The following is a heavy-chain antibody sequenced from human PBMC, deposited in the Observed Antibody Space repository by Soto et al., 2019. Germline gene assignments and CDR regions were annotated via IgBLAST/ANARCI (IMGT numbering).Heavy chain of an antibody. V-gene: IGHV4-4*02. CDR1: GGSISSGW. J-gene: IGHJ5*02. Sequence: QVQLQESGPGLVKPSGTLSLTCGVSGGSISSGWWTWVRQPPGKGLEWIGKILYSGSTNYNSSLKSRDTIKIDKSKNLYSLSPTSVTAADSAVYYCSSRVTDAPTWGQGTLVTVSS. CDR2: ILYSGST. D-gene: IGHD3-10*01. CDR3: SSRVTDAPT.